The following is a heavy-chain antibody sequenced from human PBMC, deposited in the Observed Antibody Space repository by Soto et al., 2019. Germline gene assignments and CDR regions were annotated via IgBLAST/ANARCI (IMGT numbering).Heavy chain of an antibody. CDR1: GFTFSSYW. V-gene: IGHV3-7*03. CDR3: ASLYGDYDAFDI. D-gene: IGHD4-17*01. CDR2: IKQDGSEK. Sequence: GGSLRLSCAASGFTFSSYWMSWVRQAPGKGLEWVANIKQDGSEKYYVDSVKGRFTISRDNAKNSLYLQMNSLRAEDTAVYYCASLYGDYDAFDIWCQGTMVTVSS. J-gene: IGHJ3*02.